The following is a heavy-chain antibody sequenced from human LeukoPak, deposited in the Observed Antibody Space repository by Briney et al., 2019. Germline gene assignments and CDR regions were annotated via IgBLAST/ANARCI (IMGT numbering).Heavy chain of an antibody. Sequence: GASVKVSCKTSGYTFTGYYMHWVRQAPGQGLEWMGWINPNSGGTNYAQKFQGRVTMTRDTSISTAYMELSRLRSDDTAVYYCASAATDIVAAFDYWGQGTLVTVSS. CDR3: ASAATDIVAAFDY. D-gene: IGHD2-15*01. CDR2: INPNSGGT. J-gene: IGHJ4*02. CDR1: GYTFTGYY. V-gene: IGHV1-2*02.